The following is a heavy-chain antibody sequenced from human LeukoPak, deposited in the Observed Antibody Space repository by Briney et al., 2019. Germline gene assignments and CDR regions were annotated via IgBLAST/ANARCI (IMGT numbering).Heavy chain of an antibody. V-gene: IGHV3-66*02. CDR1: GFTVSSNY. Sequence: PGGSLRLSCAASGFTVSSNYMSWVRQAPGKGLEWVSVIYSGGSTHYADSVKGRFTISRDNSKNTLYLQMNSLRAEDTAVYYCASGDFWSGYYTGFMPDPWGQGTLVTVSS. J-gene: IGHJ5*02. CDR2: IYSGGST. CDR3: ASGDFWSGYYTGFMPDP. D-gene: IGHD3-3*01.